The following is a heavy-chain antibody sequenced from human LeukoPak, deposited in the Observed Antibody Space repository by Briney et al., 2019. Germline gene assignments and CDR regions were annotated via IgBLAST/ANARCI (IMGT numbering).Heavy chain of an antibody. Sequence: GRSLRLSCAASGFTFSSYAMHWVRQAPGKGLEWVAVMSYDGSNKYYADSVKGRFTISRDNSKNTLYLQMNSLRAEDTAVYYCARDPRDYSNYVHHQGKNYYYGMDVWGQGTTVTVSS. J-gene: IGHJ6*02. CDR2: MSYDGSNK. CDR3: ARDPRDYSNYVHHQGKNYYYGMDV. D-gene: IGHD4-11*01. V-gene: IGHV3-30-3*01. CDR1: GFTFSSYA.